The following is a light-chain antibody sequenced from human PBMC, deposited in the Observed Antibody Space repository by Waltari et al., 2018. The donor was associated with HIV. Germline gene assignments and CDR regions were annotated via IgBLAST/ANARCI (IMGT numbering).Light chain of an antibody. Sequence: DVVMTQFPLSLSVTLGQPASISCKSTQTLVHSDGDTYLSWFQQRPGQPPRRLIYKVFDRDSGVPDRFSGSGSGTDFTLQILSLEAEDVGIYYCMQGSHWPPTFGQGTKLEI. V-gene: IGKV2-30*02. CDR2: KVF. J-gene: IGKJ2*01. CDR3: MQGSHWPPT. CDR1: QTLVHSDGDTY.